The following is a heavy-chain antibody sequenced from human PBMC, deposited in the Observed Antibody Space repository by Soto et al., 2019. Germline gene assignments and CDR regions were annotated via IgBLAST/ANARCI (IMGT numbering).Heavy chain of an antibody. V-gene: IGHV3-33*01. CDR2: IWYDGSNK. CDR3: AREDIVYYYYGMDV. Sequence: PGGSLRLSYAASGFTFSSYGMHWVRQAPGKGLEWVAVIWYDGSNKYYADSVKGRFTISRDNSKNTLYLQMNSLRAEDTAVYYCAREDIVYYYYGMDVWGQGTTVTVSS. D-gene: IGHD5-12*01. J-gene: IGHJ6*02. CDR1: GFTFSSYG.